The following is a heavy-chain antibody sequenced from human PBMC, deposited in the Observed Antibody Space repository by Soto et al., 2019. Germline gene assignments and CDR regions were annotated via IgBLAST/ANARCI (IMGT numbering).Heavy chain of an antibody. CDR2: IKSKTDGGTT. Sequence: GGSLRLSCAASGFTFSNAWMSWVRQAPGKGLEWVGRIKSKTDGGTTDYAAPVKGRFTISRDDSKNTLYLQMNSLKTEDTAVYYCTTDQRFGELFDSDWFDPWGQGTLVTVSS. J-gene: IGHJ5*02. CDR3: TTDQRFGELFDSDWFDP. CDR1: GFTFSNAW. D-gene: IGHD3-10*01. V-gene: IGHV3-15*01.